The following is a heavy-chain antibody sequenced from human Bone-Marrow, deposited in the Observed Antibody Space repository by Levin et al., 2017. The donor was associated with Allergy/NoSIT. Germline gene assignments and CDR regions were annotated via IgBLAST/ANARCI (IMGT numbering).Heavy chain of an antibody. CDR3: ARYLADTLTGHALEFDF. V-gene: IGHV1-18*01. J-gene: IGHJ4*02. Sequence: GESLKISCKASGYTFTNYGITWVRQAPGQGLEWMGWISAYNNNSKSTEKLQGRVTMTTETSTSTAYLELRSLISRDTPVYYCARYLADTLTGHALEFDFWGQGTLVTVSS. D-gene: IGHD3-9*01. CDR2: ISAYNNNS. CDR1: GYTFTNYG.